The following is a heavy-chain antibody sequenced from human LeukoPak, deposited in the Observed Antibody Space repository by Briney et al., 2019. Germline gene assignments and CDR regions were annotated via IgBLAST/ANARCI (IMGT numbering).Heavy chain of an antibody. CDR2: IYSGGST. J-gene: IGHJ4*02. CDR3: VRLGIVGAAVDY. V-gene: IGHV3-66*01. Sequence: GGSLRLSCAASGFTVSSNYMSWARQAPGKGLEWVSVIYSGGSTYYADSVKGRFTISRDNSKNTLYLQMNSLRAEDTAVYYCVRLGIVGAAVDYWGQGTLVTVSS. D-gene: IGHD1-26*01. CDR1: GFTVSSNY.